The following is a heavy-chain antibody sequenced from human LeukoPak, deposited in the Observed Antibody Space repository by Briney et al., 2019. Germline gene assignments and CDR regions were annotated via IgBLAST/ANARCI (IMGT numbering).Heavy chain of an antibody. CDR1: GFTFSSYA. Sequence: QTGGSLRLSCAASGFTFSSYAMHWVRQAPGKGLEWVAVISYDGSNKYYADSVKGRFTISRDNSKNTLYLQMNSLRAEDTAVYYCARDRGGEAAFDYWGQGTLVTVSS. V-gene: IGHV3-30-3*01. CDR3: ARDRGGEAAFDY. CDR2: ISYDGSNK. D-gene: IGHD3-10*01. J-gene: IGHJ4*02.